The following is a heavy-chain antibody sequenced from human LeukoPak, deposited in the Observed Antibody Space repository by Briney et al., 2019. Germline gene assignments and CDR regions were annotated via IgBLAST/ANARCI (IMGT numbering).Heavy chain of an antibody. D-gene: IGHD3-22*01. Sequence: GESLKISCKGSGYSFSSYWIGWVRQMPGKGLEWMGIIYPGDSDTRYSPSFQGQVTISADKSISTAYLQWSSLKASDTAMYYCAKGFMYYYDSSGYYGAFDIWGQGTMVTVSS. CDR3: AKGFMYYYDSSGYYGAFDI. J-gene: IGHJ3*02. CDR2: IYPGDSDT. V-gene: IGHV5-51*01. CDR1: GYSFSSYW.